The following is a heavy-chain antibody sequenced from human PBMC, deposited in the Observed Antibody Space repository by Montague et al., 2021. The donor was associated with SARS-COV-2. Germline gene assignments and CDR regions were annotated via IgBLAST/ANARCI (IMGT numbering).Heavy chain of an antibody. V-gene: IGHV4-4*02. J-gene: IGHJ4*02. CDR2: IHHSGDT. CDR3: LRAGGFDNTPAV. Sequence: SETLSLTCGVSGDSIISTNWWSWVRQPPGKGLEWIGEIHHSGDTNYNPPSKSRVTISVDQSKNQYSLVLNFVTAADTALYYCLRAGGFDNTPAVWGQGVLVTVSS. CDR1: GDSIISTNW. D-gene: IGHD3-10*01.